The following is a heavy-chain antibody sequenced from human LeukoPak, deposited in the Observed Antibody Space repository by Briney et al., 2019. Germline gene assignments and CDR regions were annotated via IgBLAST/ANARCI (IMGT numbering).Heavy chain of an antibody. Sequence: PGGSLRLSCAASGFTFSSYGMHGVRQAPGKGLEWVAVIWYDGSNKYYADSVKGRFTISRDNSKNTLYLQMNSLRAEDTAVYYCARVPYNYYDSSGPTDYMDVWGKGTTVTVSS. CDR1: GFTFSSYG. CDR3: ARVPYNYYDSSGPTDYMDV. CDR2: IWYDGSNK. V-gene: IGHV3-33*01. J-gene: IGHJ6*03. D-gene: IGHD3-22*01.